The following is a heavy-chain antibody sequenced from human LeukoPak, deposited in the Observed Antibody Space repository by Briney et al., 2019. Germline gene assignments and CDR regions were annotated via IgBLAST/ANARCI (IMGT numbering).Heavy chain of an antibody. D-gene: IGHD6-6*01. Sequence: QTGGSLRLSCAASGFTFSSYWMHWVRQAPGKGLVWVSHINSDGSSTNYADSVKGRFTISRDNAKNTLYLQMNTLRAEDTAVHYCVGSSSSRDYWGQGTLVTVSS. CDR1: GFTFSSYW. CDR2: INSDGSST. CDR3: VGSSSSRDY. J-gene: IGHJ4*02. V-gene: IGHV3-74*01.